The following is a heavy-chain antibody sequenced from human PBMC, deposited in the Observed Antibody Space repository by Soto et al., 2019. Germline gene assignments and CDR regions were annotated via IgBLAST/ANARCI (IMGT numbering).Heavy chain of an antibody. CDR2: VWYDGTNK. J-gene: IGHJ4*02. CDR1: GFTFSSYG. CDR3: ARGGLLLDY. Sequence: QVQLVESGGGVVQPGRSLRLSCAASGFTFSSYGMHWVRQAPGKGLEWVAVVWYDGTNKYYADSVKGRFTISGDISTNPLYLQMNTLRAEDTAVYYCARGGLLLDYWGQGTLVTVSS. V-gene: IGHV3-33*01. D-gene: IGHD2-21*01.